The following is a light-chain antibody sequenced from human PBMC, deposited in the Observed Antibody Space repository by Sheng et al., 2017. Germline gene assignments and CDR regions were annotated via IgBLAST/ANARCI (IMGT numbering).Light chain of an antibody. CDR3: NSRDG. J-gene: IGLJ2*01. CDR2: GKN. V-gene: IGLV3-19*01. CDR1: SLRSYY. Sequence: SSELTQDPAVSVALGQTVRITCQGDSLRSYYASWYQQKPGQAPVLVIYGKNNRPSGIPDRFSGSSSGNTASLTITGAQAEDGADYYCNSRDGFGGGTKLTVL.